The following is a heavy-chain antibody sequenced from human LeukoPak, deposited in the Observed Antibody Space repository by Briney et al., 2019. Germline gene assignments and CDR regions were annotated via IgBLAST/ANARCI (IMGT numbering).Heavy chain of an antibody. CDR3: ARERRVSSSSWSNWFDP. J-gene: IGHJ5*02. CDR1: GFTFSSYG. Sequence: GGSLRLSCAASGFTFSSYGMHWVRPAPGKGLEWVAVIWYDGSNKYYADSVKGRFTISRDNSKNTLYLQMNSLRAEDTAVYYCARERRVSSSSWSNWFDPWGQGTLVTVSS. CDR2: IWYDGSNK. V-gene: IGHV3-33*01. D-gene: IGHD6-13*01.